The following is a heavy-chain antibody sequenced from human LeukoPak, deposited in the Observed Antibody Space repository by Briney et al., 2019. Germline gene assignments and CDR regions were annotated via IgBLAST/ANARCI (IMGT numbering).Heavy chain of an antibody. V-gene: IGHV4-34*01. CDR3: ARGVDYYGV. D-gene: IGHD3-10*01. Sequence: SETLSLTCAVYGGSFSGYYWNWIRQPPGKGLEWIGEINHSGRTNYNPSLKSRVTISVDTSKKQFSLKLSSVTAADTAVYYCARGVDYYGVWGQRTLVTVSP. J-gene: IGHJ4*02. CDR2: INHSGRT. CDR1: GGSFSGYY.